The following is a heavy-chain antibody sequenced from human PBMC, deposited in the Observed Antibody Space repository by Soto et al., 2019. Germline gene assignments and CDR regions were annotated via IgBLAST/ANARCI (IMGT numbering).Heavy chain of an antibody. D-gene: IGHD2-2*01. Sequence: ASVKVSCKASGYTFTGYYMHWVRQAPGQGLEWMGWINPNSGGTNYAQKFQGWVTMTRDTSISTAYMELSRLRSDDTAVYYCARDSTYCSSTSCYGYWFEPWGQGTPVTVSS. CDR1: GYTFTGYY. CDR3: ARDSTYCSSTSCYGYWFEP. CDR2: INPNSGGT. J-gene: IGHJ5*02. V-gene: IGHV1-2*04.